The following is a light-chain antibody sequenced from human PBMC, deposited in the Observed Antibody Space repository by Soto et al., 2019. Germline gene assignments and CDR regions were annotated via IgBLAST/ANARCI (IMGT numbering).Light chain of an antibody. Sequence: DIILTQSPATLSLSPRERARLSCRASQRVTTYLAWYQQKPGQAPRLLIYDASYRATGIPARFSGSGSGTDFTLTISSLEPDDFAVYYCQQRNDWQVTFGQGTRLEIK. CDR1: QRVTTY. CDR2: DAS. V-gene: IGKV3-11*01. CDR3: QQRNDWQVT. J-gene: IGKJ5*01.